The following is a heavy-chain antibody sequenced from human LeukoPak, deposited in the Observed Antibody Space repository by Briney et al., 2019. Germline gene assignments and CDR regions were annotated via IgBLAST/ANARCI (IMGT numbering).Heavy chain of an antibody. V-gene: IGHV1-2*02. Sequence: ASVKVSCKAFGYTFTGYYMHWVRQAPGQGLEWMGWINPNSGGTNYAQKFQGRVTMTRDTSISTAYMELSRLRSDDTAVYYCARLVNYYDSSRDYWGQGTLVTVSS. D-gene: IGHD3-22*01. CDR3: ARLVNYYDSSRDY. J-gene: IGHJ4*02. CDR1: GYTFTGYY. CDR2: INPNSGGT.